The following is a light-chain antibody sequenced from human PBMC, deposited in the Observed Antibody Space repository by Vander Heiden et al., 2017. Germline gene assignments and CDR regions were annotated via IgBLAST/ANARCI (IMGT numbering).Light chain of an antibody. Sequence: QSVLTQPPSGSAAPGQRVTISCSGSYSNIENNFVSWYQHLPGTTPNLLIYQNNRRPSDIPDRFAASKSDTSATLVITGLQTGDEADYYCGSWDTDLRAGVFGGGTKLTVL. V-gene: IGLV1-51*02. CDR2: QNN. J-gene: IGLJ3*02. CDR1: YSNIENNF. CDR3: GSWDTDLRAGV.